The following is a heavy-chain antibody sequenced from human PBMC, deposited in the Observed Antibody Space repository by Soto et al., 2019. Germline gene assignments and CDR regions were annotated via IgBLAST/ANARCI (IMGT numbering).Heavy chain of an antibody. J-gene: IGHJ2*01. CDR2: ISGSGGST. Sequence: EVQLLESGGGLVQPGGSLRLSCAASGFTFSSYAMNWVREAPGKGLEWVSVISGSGGSTYYADAVKGRFTISRDNSKNTLYLQMNSLRAEDTAVYYCAKHTVGRYFDLWGRRNLVTVS. CDR1: GFTFSSYA. D-gene: IGHD4-17*01. CDR3: AKHTVGRYFDL. V-gene: IGHV3-23*01.